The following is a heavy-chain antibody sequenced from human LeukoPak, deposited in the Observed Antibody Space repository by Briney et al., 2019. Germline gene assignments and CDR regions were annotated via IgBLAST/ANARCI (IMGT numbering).Heavy chain of an antibody. CDR3: ARDVAYSSGWYDAFDI. CDR1: GGTFSSYA. D-gene: IGHD6-19*01. Sequence: SVKVSCKASGGTFSSYAISWVRQAPGQGLEWMGGIIPIFGTANYAQKFQGRVTITADESTSTACMELSSLRSEDTAVYYCARDVAYSSGWYDAFDIWGQGTMVTVSS. J-gene: IGHJ3*02. CDR2: IIPIFGTA. V-gene: IGHV1-69*13.